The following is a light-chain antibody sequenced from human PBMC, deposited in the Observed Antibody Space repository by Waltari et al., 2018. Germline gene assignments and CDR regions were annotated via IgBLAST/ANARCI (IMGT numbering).Light chain of an antibody. CDR2: EVT. CDR1: SSDIGGYTY. CDR3: SSFAGSTNWV. J-gene: IGLJ3*02. V-gene: IGLV2-8*01. Sequence: QSALTQPPSASGSPGQSVTISCTGPSSDIGGYTYVSWYQQHPGKAPKLMIYEVTKRPSGVPDRFSASKSGNTASLTVSGLQAEDEADYYCSSFAGSTNWVFGGGTKLTVL.